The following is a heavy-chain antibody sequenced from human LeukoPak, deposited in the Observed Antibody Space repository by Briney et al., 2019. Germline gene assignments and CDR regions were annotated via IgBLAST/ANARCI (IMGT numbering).Heavy chain of an antibody. V-gene: IGHV1-69*02. Sequence: ASVKVSCKASGGTFSSYTISWVRQAPGQGLEWMGRIIPILGIANYAQKSQGRVTITADKSTSTAYMELSSLRSEDTAVYYCARTTSEVEATRHDAFDIWGQGTMVTVSS. CDR3: ARTTSEVEATRHDAFDI. CDR1: GGTFSSYT. J-gene: IGHJ3*02. CDR2: IIPILGIA. D-gene: IGHD1-26*01.